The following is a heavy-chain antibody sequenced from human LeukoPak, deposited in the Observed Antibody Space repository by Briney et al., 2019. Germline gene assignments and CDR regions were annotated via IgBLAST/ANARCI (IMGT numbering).Heavy chain of an antibody. CDR2: VSYFGTT. Sequence: WETLSLTCTVSGDSISNTAYWWGWIRRSPGKGLEWIGSVSYFGTTSYNPSLKSRVTMSIDTSKKQFSLQLSSVTAADTAVYYCTRLPLGYSVDYWGQGAVVSVSS. CDR1: GDSISNTAYW. V-gene: IGHV4-39*01. J-gene: IGHJ4*02. D-gene: IGHD5-18*01. CDR3: TRLPLGYSVDY.